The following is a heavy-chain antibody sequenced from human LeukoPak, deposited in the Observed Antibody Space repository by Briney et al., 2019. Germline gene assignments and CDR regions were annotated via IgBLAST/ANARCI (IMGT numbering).Heavy chain of an antibody. J-gene: IGHJ4*02. Sequence: GGSLRLSRAASGFTFSDYYMSWIRQAPGKGLEWVSYITGSTSFTNYADSVKGRFTISRDNAKNSLYLQINSLRAEDTAVYYCARVSGSYVFDYWGQGALVTVSS. CDR1: GFTFSDYY. CDR2: ITGSTSFT. CDR3: ARVSGSYVFDY. V-gene: IGHV3-11*05. D-gene: IGHD1-26*01.